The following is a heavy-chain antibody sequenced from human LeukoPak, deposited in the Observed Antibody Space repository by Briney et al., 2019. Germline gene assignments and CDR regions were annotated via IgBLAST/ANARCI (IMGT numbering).Heavy chain of an antibody. Sequence: PGGSLRLSCAASGFTFSSYEMHWVRQAPGKGLEYVSAISSNGDSTYYANFVKGRFIISRDNSKNTLYLQMGSLRPEDMAVYYCARDRPGDVWGEGTPVTVSS. CDR1: GFTFSSYE. CDR2: ISSNGDST. CDR3: ARDRPGDV. V-gene: IGHV3-64*01. J-gene: IGHJ6*04.